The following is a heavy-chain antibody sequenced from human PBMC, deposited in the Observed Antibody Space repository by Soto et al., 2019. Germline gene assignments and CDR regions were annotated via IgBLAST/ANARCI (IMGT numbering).Heavy chain of an antibody. Sequence: EVQLVESGGGLVQPGRSLRLSCAASGFTFDDYAMHWVRQAPGKGLEWVSGISWNSGSIGYADSVKGRFTISRDKAKNSLYLQMNSLRAQDTALYYCAKRGGYGGNYFDYWGHGTLVTVSS. J-gene: IGHJ4*01. V-gene: IGHV3-9*01. CDR2: ISWNSGSI. CDR1: GFTFDDYA. D-gene: IGHD5-12*01. CDR3: AKRGGYGGNYFDY.